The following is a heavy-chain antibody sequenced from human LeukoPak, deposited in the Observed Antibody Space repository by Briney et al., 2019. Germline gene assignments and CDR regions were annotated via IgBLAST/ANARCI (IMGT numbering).Heavy chain of an antibody. CDR2: IYYSGTT. V-gene: IGHV4-39*01. Sequence: PSETLSLTCTVSGGSISSSNYYWGWIRQPPGKGLEWIGSIYYSGTTHYSSSLKSRVIISVDTSKNQFSLKLSSVTATDTAVYYCARHEAQDFDYWGQGTLVTVSS. CDR3: ARHEAQDFDY. J-gene: IGHJ4*02. CDR1: GGSISSSNYY.